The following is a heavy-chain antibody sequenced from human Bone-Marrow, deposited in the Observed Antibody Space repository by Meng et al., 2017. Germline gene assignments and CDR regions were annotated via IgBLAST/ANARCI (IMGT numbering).Heavy chain of an antibody. CDR3: ARIRGSGAWYFDP. CDR2: IYNSGGT. D-gene: IGHD3-10*01. CDR1: GFTVSSSY. J-gene: IGHJ2*01. V-gene: IGHV3-53*01. Sequence: VQVVDSGGGLIQPGGAPRLSCAASGFTVSSSYMSWVRQAPGTGLEWVSVIYNSGGTYYGDSVTGRFTISRDNSKNTLFLQMNSLRAEDTAVYYCARIRGSGAWYFDPWGRGTLVTVSS.